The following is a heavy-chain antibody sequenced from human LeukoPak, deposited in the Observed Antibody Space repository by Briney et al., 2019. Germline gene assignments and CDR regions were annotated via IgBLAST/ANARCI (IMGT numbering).Heavy chain of an antibody. J-gene: IGHJ4*02. Sequence: SETLSLTCTVSGGSISSSSYYWGWIRQPPGRGLEWIGSIYYSGSTYYNPSLKSRVTISVDTSKNQFSLKLSSVTAADTAVYYCATDRGSYIDYWGQGTLVTVSS. CDR1: GGSISSSSYY. CDR2: IYYSGST. CDR3: ATDRGSYIDY. V-gene: IGHV4-39*07. D-gene: IGHD1-26*01.